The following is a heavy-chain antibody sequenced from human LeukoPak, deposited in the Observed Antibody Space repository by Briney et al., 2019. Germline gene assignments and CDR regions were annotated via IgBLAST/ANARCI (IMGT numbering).Heavy chain of an antibody. CDR3: AKGTRDVFNSHSDY. V-gene: IGHV3-23*01. CDR1: AFTFSSYA. Sequence: PGGSLRLSCAASAFTFSSYAMSWVRQAPGKGLEWVSAISGSGGSTYYADSVMGRFTISRDNSKNTVYLQMSSLRAEDTAVYYCAKGTRDVFNSHSDYWGQGTLVTVSS. D-gene: IGHD5-24*01. J-gene: IGHJ4*02. CDR2: ISGSGGST.